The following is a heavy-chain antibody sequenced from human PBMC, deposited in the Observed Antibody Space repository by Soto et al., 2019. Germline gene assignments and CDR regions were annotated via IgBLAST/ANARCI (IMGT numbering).Heavy chain of an antibody. CDR3: ARIAASGRGWDV. Sequence: EVQLVESGGGLVQPGGSLRLSCVDSGFTFSSYWMSWVRQAPVKGLEWVGNIKQDGSEENYADSVKGRFTISRDNAKNSMYLQMNSLRVEDTAVYYCARIAASGRGWDVWGQGNTVVFSS. CDR1: GFTFSSYW. D-gene: IGHD6-13*01. CDR2: IKQDGSEE. V-gene: IGHV3-7*01. J-gene: IGHJ6*02.